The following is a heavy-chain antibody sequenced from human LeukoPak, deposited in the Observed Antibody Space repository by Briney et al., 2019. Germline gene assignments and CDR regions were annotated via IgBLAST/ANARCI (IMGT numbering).Heavy chain of an antibody. CDR1: GFTFSSYW. Sequence: PGGSLRLSCAASGFTFSSYWMHWVRQAPGKGLVWVSRINSDGSSTSYADSVNGRFTIPRDNAKNTLYLQMNSLRAEDTAVYYCAGQISGYYYSGDYWGQGTLVTVSS. V-gene: IGHV3-74*01. D-gene: IGHD3-22*01. CDR3: AGQISGYYYSGDY. J-gene: IGHJ4*02. CDR2: INSDGSST.